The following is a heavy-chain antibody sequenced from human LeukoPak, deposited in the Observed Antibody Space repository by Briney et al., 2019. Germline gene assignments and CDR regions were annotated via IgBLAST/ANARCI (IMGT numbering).Heavy chain of an antibody. CDR1: GGSLSGYY. D-gene: IGHD5-12*01. CDR3: ERGEWVRPGPYFDY. V-gene: IGHV4-34*01. J-gene: IGHJ4*02. CDR2: INHSGST. Sequence: KPSETLSLTCAVYGGSLSGYYWSWIRQPPRKGLEWIGEINHSGSTNYNPSLKSRVTISVDTSKNQFSLKLRSVAAADTAVYHRERGEWVRPGPYFDYWGQGPLVTVSS.